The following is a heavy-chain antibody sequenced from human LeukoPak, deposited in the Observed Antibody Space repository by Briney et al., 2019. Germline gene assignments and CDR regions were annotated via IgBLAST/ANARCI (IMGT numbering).Heavy chain of an antibody. Sequence: PSQTLSLTCTVSGGSISSGGYYWSWIRQHPGKGLEWIGYIYYSGSTYYNPSLKSRVTISVDTSKNQFSLKLSSVTAADTAVYYCARGLRYYDILTGYYTYYFDYWGQGTLVTVSS. CDR3: ARGLRYYDILTGYYTYYFDY. D-gene: IGHD3-9*01. CDR2: IYYSGST. CDR1: GGSISSGGYY. J-gene: IGHJ4*02. V-gene: IGHV4-31*03.